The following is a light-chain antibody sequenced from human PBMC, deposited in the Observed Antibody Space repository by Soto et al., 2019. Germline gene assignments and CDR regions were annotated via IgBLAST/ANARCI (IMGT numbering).Light chain of an antibody. CDR3: SSYTSSSTLV. V-gene: IGLV2-14*01. Sequence: QSALTQPASVSGSPGQSITISCTGSSSDVGGYNYVSWYQQHPGKAPELMIYEVSNRPSGVSNRFSGSKSGNTASLTISGLQAEDEADYHCSSYTSSSTLVFGGGTQLTVL. J-gene: IGLJ2*01. CDR1: SSDVGGYNY. CDR2: EVS.